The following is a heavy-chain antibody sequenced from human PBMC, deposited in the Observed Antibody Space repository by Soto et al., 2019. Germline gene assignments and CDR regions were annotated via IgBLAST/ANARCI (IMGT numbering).Heavy chain of an antibody. CDR3: ARWPSMVRGVIRAFDI. J-gene: IGHJ3*02. V-gene: IGHV3-48*03. CDR2: ISSSGSTI. D-gene: IGHD3-10*01. CDR1: GFTFSSYE. Sequence: GGSLRFSCAASGFTFSSYEMNWVRQAPGKGLEWVSYISSSGSTIYYADSVKGRFTISRDNAKNSLYLQMNSLRAEDTAVYYCARWPSMVRGVIRAFDIWGQGTMVTVSS.